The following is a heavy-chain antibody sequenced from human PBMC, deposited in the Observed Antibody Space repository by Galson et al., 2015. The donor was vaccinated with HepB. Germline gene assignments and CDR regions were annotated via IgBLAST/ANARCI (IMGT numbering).Heavy chain of an antibody. D-gene: IGHD6-13*01. CDR3: LTSSSWLRFDY. J-gene: IGHJ4*02. V-gene: IGHV3-23*01. CDR1: GFTFSRNA. Sequence: SLRLSCAGSGFTFSRNAMSWVRQSPGKGLEWVSIISGSGGSTFYADSVKGRFTISRDNSKTTLYLQMNSLRVEDTAIYYCLTSSSWLRFDYWGQGTLVTVSS. CDR2: ISGSGGST.